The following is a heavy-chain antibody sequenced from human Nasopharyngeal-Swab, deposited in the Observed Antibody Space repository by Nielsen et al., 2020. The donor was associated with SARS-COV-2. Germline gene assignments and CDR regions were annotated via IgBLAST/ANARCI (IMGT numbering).Heavy chain of an antibody. CDR3: ARDGLDYGFWSAYFMDV. V-gene: IGHV3-21*01. CDR2: ISSSSSYI. CDR1: GFTFNNYN. Sequence: GESLKISCAASGFTFNNYNFNWVRQAPGKGLEWVSSISSSSSYIYYADSVKGRFTISRDNAKNSLYLQMNSLRAEDTAVYYCARDGLDYGFWSAYFMDVWGQGTLVTVSS. D-gene: IGHD3-3*01. J-gene: IGHJ4*02.